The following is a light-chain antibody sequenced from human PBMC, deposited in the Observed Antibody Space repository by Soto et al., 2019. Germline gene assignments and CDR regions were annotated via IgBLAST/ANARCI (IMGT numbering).Light chain of an antibody. CDR1: SSDVGAYNY. Sequence: QSALTQSASVSGSPGQSITMSCTGSSSDVGAYNYVSWYQQHPGKAPKLVIFAVSHRPSGVSNRFSGSKSGNTASLTISGLQAEDEADYYCSSYTTSTFYVFGSGTKLTVL. J-gene: IGLJ1*01. CDR3: SSYTTSTFYV. V-gene: IGLV2-14*03. CDR2: AVS.